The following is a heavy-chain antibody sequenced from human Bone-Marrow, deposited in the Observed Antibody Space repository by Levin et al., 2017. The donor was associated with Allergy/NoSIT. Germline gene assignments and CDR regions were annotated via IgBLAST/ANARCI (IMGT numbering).Heavy chain of an antibody. CDR3: ARDWGNSADHDVFDV. CDR2: INPNNGGT. Sequence: ASVKVSCKASGYSFTAHYIDWVRQVPGQGLEWMGWINPNNGGTKYAQKFQGRVTMTRDTSFTTADMELSSLTSDDTAVYYCARDWGNSADHDVFDVWGQGTMVTVSS. J-gene: IGHJ3*01. D-gene: IGHD3-16*01. CDR1: GYSFTAHY. V-gene: IGHV1-2*02.